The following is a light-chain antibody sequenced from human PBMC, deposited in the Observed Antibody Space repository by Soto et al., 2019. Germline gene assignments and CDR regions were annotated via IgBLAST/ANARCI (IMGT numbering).Light chain of an antibody. CDR2: GAF. J-gene: IGKJ1*01. Sequence: EIVLTQSPGTLSLSPGERATLSYRASQSISSTYLAWYQHKPGQAPRLLIYGAFSRATGIPDRFSGSGSGTDFTLTISRLEPEDFAVYYCQQYGSSPWTFGQGTKVEIK. CDR1: QSISSTY. CDR3: QQYGSSPWT. V-gene: IGKV3-20*01.